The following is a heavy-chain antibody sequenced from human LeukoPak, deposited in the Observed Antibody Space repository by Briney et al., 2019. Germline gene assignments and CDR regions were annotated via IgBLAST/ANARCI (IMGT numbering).Heavy chain of an antibody. Sequence: SETLSLTCAVYGGSFSGYYWSWIRQPPGKGLEWIGEINHSGSTNYNPSLKSRVTISVDTSKNQFSLKLSSVIDADTAVYYCARGVGIVGATRAYFDYWGQGTLVTVSS. V-gene: IGHV4-34*01. CDR1: GGSFSGYY. CDR2: INHSGST. J-gene: IGHJ4*02. D-gene: IGHD1-26*01. CDR3: ARGVGIVGATRAYFDY.